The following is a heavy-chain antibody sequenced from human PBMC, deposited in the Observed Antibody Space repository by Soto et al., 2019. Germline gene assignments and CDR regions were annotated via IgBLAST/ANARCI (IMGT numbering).Heavy chain of an antibody. D-gene: IGHD6-19*01. Sequence: ASVKVSCKASGGTFGRNAINWVRQAPGQGLEWMGGIIPMFGTANHAQKFRDRIVITADESTNTAYLELNSLRYEDTAIYYCARPQGSGWRFNALDFWGQGTVVTVSS. V-gene: IGHV1-69*13. CDR2: IIPMFGTA. J-gene: IGHJ3*01. CDR3: ARPQGSGWRFNALDF. CDR1: GGTFGRNA.